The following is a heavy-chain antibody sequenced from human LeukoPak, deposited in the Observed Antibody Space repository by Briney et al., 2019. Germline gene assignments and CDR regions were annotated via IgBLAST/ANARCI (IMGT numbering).Heavy chain of an antibody. J-gene: IGHJ4*02. CDR2: ISPYTGDT. D-gene: IGHD3-16*02. CDR1: GYTFSSYG. V-gene: IGHV1-18*04. Sequence: ASVKVSCKASGYTFSSYGISWVRQAPGQGLEWMGSISPYTGDTKYAERLQDRVIMTTDTSTRTAYMELRSLTSDVTAVFYCARDQYDSVWGSYRPYFDFWGQGTLVTVSS. CDR3: ARDQYDSVWGSYRPYFDF.